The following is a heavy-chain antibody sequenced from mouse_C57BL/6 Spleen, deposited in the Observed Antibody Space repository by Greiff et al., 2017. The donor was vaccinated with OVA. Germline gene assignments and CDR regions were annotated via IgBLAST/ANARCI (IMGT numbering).Heavy chain of an antibody. V-gene: IGHV1-53*01. CDR1: GYTFTSYW. Sequence: QVQLQQPGAELVKPGASVKLSCKASGYTFTSYWMHWVKQTPGQGLEWIGTIHPCDSGTNYNDKIKSQTTLTVDKSSSTAYMQLSSLTYEDSAVYYCARGDNDGSENCFDYWGQGTTVTVSA. CDR3: ARGDNDGSENCFDY. CDR2: IHPCDSGT. J-gene: IGHJ2*01. D-gene: IGHD1-1*01.